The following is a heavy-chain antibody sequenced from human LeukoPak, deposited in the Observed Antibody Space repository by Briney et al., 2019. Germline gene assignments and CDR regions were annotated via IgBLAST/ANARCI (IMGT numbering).Heavy chain of an antibody. Sequence: ASVKVSCKASGYTFTSYGISWVRQAPGQGLEWMGWISAYNGNTNYAQKLQGRVTMTTDTSTSTAYMELRSLRSDDTAAYYCARDVTTVSKNWFDPWGQGTLVTVSS. CDR3: ARDVTTVSKNWFDP. D-gene: IGHD4-11*01. V-gene: IGHV1-18*01. J-gene: IGHJ5*02. CDR1: GYTFTSYG. CDR2: ISAYNGNT.